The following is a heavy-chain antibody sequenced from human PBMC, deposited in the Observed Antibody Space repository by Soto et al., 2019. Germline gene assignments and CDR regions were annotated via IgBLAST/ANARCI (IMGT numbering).Heavy chain of an antibody. CDR2: ISAYNGNT. Sequence: ASVKVSCKASGYTFTSYGISLVRQAPGQGLEWMGWISAYNGNTNYAQKLQGRVTMTTDTSTSTAYMELRSLRSDDTAVYYCAREDCSSTSCPMAVWGQGTTVTVSS. J-gene: IGHJ6*02. CDR1: GYTFTSYG. D-gene: IGHD2-2*01. CDR3: AREDCSSTSCPMAV. V-gene: IGHV1-18*01.